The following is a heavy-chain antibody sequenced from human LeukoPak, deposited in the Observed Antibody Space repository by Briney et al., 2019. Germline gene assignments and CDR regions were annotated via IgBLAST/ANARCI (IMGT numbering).Heavy chain of an antibody. V-gene: IGHV3-66*01. Sequence: GGSLRLSCAASGITVSSNYMSWVRQAPGKGLEWVSIIYSGGSTYYVDSVKGRFTISRDNSKNTLYLQMNTLRTEDTAMYYCARGPTAQEDFDYWGQGTLVTVSS. J-gene: IGHJ4*02. CDR1: GITVSSNY. CDR2: IYSGGST. CDR3: ARGPTAQEDFDY.